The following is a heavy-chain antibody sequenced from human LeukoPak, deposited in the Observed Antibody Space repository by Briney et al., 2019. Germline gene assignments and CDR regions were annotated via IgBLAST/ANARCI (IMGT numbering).Heavy chain of an antibody. Sequence: QSGGSLRLPCAASGFTVSSNYMSWVRQAPGKGLEWVSVIYSGGSTYYADSVKGRFTISRDNSKNTLYLQMNSLRAEDTAVYYCARECSDGYDYYFDYWGQGTLVTVSS. CDR3: ARECSDGYDYYFDY. V-gene: IGHV3-53*01. D-gene: IGHD5-12*01. J-gene: IGHJ4*02. CDR2: IYSGGST. CDR1: GFTVSSNY.